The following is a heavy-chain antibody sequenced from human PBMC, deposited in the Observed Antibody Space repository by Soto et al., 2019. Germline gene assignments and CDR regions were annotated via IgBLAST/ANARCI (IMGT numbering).Heavy chain of an antibody. CDR1: GNAFTKSD. CDR2: RNPHSGDT. J-gene: IGHJ4*02. Sequence: WASGKVSCNTPGNAFTKSDLNWVRQATVQGLEWIGWRNPHSGDTGFAQRFQGRVTMTRNTSINTAYMELRSLRSQDTAVYYCARGSPGPVDHWGQGTQVTVPQ. V-gene: IGHV1-8*01. D-gene: IGHD3-10*01. CDR3: ARGSPGPVDH.